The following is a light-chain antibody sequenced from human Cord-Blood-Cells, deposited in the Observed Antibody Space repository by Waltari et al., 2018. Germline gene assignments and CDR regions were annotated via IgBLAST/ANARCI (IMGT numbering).Light chain of an antibody. CDR1: QGISSA. Sequence: AIQLTQSPSSLSASVGDRVTITCRASQGISSALAWYHQKPGKAPKLLIYDASSLESGVPSRFSGSGSGTDFTLTISSLQHEDFATYYCQQFNSYPRTFGQGTKVEIK. CDR2: DAS. J-gene: IGKJ1*01. CDR3: QQFNSYPRT. V-gene: IGKV1-13*02.